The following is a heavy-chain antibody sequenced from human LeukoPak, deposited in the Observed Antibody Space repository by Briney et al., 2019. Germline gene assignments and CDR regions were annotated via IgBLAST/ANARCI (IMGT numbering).Heavy chain of an antibody. Sequence: GGSLRLSCAASRFTLSSYEMNWVRPAPAKGREGVSYISSSRSTIYYPDSVKGRFTISRDNAKNSLYLQMNSLRAEDTAVYYCARGPRYYGSGSEDKPLDYWGQGTLVTVSS. CDR1: RFTLSSYE. J-gene: IGHJ4*02. V-gene: IGHV3-48*03. CDR3: ARGPRYYGSGSEDKPLDY. D-gene: IGHD3-10*01. CDR2: ISSSRSTI.